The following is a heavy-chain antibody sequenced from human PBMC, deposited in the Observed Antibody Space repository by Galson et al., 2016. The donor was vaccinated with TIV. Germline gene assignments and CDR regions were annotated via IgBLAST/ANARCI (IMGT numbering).Heavy chain of an antibody. CDR1: GYTFRDYA. V-gene: IGHV1-3*01. CDR3: ARDDYYESGVDY. D-gene: IGHD3-10*01. J-gene: IGHJ4*02. CDR2: INAGNGNA. Sequence: SVKVSCKASGYTFRDYALHWVRQAPGQRPEWLGWINAGNGNAKLSQRFQDRVTITRDRSASTAYLTLTRLRSEDTAVYYCARDDYYESGVDYWGQGTLVIVSS.